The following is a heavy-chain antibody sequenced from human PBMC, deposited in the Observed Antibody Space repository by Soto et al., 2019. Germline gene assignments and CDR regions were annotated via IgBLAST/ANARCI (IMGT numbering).Heavy chain of an antibody. CDR1: GFTFSSYG. V-gene: IGHV3-30*18. CDR3: ANEPWGVDSSGYHGAFDI. J-gene: IGHJ3*02. CDR2: ISYDGSNK. Sequence: GGSLRLSCAASGFTFSSYGMHWVRQAPGKGLEWVAVISYDGSNKYYADSVKGRFTISRDNSKNTLYLQMNSLRAEDTAVYYCANEPWGVDSSGYHGAFDIWGQGTMVTVSS. D-gene: IGHD3-22*01.